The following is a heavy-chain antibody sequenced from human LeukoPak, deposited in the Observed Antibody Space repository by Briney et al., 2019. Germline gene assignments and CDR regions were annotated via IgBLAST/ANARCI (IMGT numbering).Heavy chain of an antibody. CDR3: ARSEWDYRGSVAFDI. CDR2: IKQDGSEK. J-gene: IGHJ3*02. D-gene: IGHD5-12*01. Sequence: GGSLRLSCAASGFTFSLYWMNWVRRAPGKGLEWVANIKQDGSEKNYVDSVKGRFTISRDNAKNSLYLQMNNLRVEDTAVYYCARSEWDYRGSVAFDIWGQGTMVTVSS. V-gene: IGHV3-7*03. CDR1: GFTFSLYW.